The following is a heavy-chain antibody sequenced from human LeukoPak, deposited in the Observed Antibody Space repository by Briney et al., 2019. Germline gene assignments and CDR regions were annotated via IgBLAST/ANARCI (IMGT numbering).Heavy chain of an antibody. D-gene: IGHD3-3*01. CDR1: GFTFDDYG. Sequence: PGGSLRLSCAASGFTFDDYGMSWVRQAPGKGLEWGSGINWNGGSTGYADSVKGRFSISRDNAKNSLYLQMNSVRAEDTALYYCARSRGFGGSFDYWGQGTLVTVSS. V-gene: IGHV3-20*04. J-gene: IGHJ4*02. CDR2: INWNGGST. CDR3: ARSRGFGGSFDY.